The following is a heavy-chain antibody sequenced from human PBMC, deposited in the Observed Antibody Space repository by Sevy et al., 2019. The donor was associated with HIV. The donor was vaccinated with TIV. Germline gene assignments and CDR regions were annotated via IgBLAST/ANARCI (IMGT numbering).Heavy chain of an antibody. V-gene: IGHV2-5*01. J-gene: IGHJ3*02. D-gene: IGHD6-19*01. CDR2: IYWNDDK. CDR1: GFSLSTSGVG. CDR3: AHRPRLVAVAGTSKGAFDI. Sequence: SGPTLVNPTQTLTLTCTFSGFSLSTSGVGVGWIRQPPGKALEWLALIYWNDDKRYSPSLKSRLTITKDTSKNQVVLTMTNMDPVDTATYYCAHRPRLVAVAGTSKGAFDIWGQGTMVTVSS.